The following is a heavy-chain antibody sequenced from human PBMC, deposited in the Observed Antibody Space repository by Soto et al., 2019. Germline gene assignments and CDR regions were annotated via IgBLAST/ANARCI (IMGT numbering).Heavy chain of an antibody. Sequence: EVQVVESGGGLVKPGGSLRLSCAASGFTFSSYTMNWVRQAPGKGLEWVSSISSSGAKIYYADSVKGRFTISRDNSKNTLYLQMNSLRVEDTAVYFCAKDHWGSYSGQGTLVTVSS. CDR2: ISSSGAKI. J-gene: IGHJ4*02. CDR3: AKDHWGSY. CDR1: GFTFSSYT. V-gene: IGHV3-21*04. D-gene: IGHD3-16*01.